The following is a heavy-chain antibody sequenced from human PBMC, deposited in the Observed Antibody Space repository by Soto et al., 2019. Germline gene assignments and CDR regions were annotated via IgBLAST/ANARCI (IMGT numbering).Heavy chain of an antibody. CDR1: GFTFSHYA. V-gene: IGHV3-30*18. CDR3: AKDGSHNFDY. J-gene: IGHJ4*02. D-gene: IGHD1-26*01. CDR2: MSYDGSNE. Sequence: QVQLVESGGGVVQPGRSLRLSCAASGFTFSHYAMHWVRQAPGKGLEWVALMSYDGSNEYYADSVKGRFTISRDNSKNTLYLQMNRLRAEDTAVYYCAKDGSHNFDYWAQGTLVTVSS.